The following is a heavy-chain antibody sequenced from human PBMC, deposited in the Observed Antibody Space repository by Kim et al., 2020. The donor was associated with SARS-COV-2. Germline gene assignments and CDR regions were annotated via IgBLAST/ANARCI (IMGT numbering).Heavy chain of an antibody. CDR1: GFIFGNYG. CDR3: AKDMWADNGNWDAFHI. D-gene: IGHD1-20*01. J-gene: IGHJ3*02. Sequence: GGSLRLSCTASGFIFGNYGMSWVRKAPGKGLEWVSGVGGDGIGTYYADSVRGRFTISRDNSKNTLDLQMNSLRAEDSAVYYCAKDMWADNGNWDAFHIWGQGTMVTVSS. CDR2: VGGDGIGT. V-gene: IGHV3-23*01.